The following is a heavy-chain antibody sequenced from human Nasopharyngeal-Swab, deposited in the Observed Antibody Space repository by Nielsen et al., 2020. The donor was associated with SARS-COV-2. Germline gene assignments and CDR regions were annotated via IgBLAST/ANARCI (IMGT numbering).Heavy chain of an antibody. D-gene: IGHD2-15*01. CDR2: INPGGGSA. V-gene: IGHV1-46*01. Sequence: HAAGQRYGCLGIINPGGGSARYSQNFQGRVTMTRDTSTNTVYMELYSLTSEDTAVHYCARGGDPREVVAATDCFDPWGQGTLVTVSS. CDR3: ARGGDPREVVAATDCFDP. J-gene: IGHJ5*02.